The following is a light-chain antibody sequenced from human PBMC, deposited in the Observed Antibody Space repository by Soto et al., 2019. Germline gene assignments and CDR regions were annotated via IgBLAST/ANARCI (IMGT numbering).Light chain of an antibody. CDR1: QSVSSSY. CDR3: QQYGSSPFT. V-gene: IGKV3-20*01. CDR2: GAS. J-gene: IGKJ3*01. Sequence: EIVLTQSPGTLSLSPGERATLSCRASQSVSSSYLAWYQQKPGQAPRLLIYGASSRATGIPDRFSGSGSATHFTLTISRLEPEDFAGYYCQQYGSSPFTFGPGTKVEIK.